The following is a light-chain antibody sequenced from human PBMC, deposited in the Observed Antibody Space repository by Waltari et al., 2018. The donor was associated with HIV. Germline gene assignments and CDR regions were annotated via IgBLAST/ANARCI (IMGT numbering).Light chain of an antibody. CDR2: DVS. CDR3: SSYTSSSTWV. Sequence: QSALTQPASVSGSPGQSITISCTGTSSDVGGYNYVSWYQQHPGKAPKLMIYDVSNRPSGVSNRFSGSKSGNTASLTISGLRAEDEADYHCSSYTSSSTWVFGGGTKLTVL. CDR1: SSDVGGYNY. V-gene: IGLV2-14*01. J-gene: IGLJ3*02.